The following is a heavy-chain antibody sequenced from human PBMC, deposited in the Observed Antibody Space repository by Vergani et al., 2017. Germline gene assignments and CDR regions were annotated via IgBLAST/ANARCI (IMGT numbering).Heavy chain of an antibody. CDR1: GFTFSSYW. J-gene: IGHJ6*02. CDR3: ARDADYYYGMDV. V-gene: IGHV3-74*01. CDR2: INSDGSST. Sequence: EVQLVESGGGLVQPGGSLRLSCAASGFTFSSYWMSWVRQAPGKGLVWVSRINSDGSSTSYADSVKGRFTISRDNAKNTLYLQMNSLRAEDTAVYYCARDADYYYGMDVWGQGTTVTVSS.